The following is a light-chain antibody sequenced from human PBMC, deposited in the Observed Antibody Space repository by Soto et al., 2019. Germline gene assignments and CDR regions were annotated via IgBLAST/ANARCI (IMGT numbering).Light chain of an antibody. J-gene: IGKJ1*01. V-gene: IGKV3-20*01. Sequence: EIVLTQSPGTLSLSPGERATLSCRASQSVSSSLAWYQQKPGQAPSLLIYAASSRATGIPDRFSGSGSGEDFTLTSSRLEPEDFAVYYCQQYGSSPVTFGQGTKVEIK. CDR2: AAS. CDR1: QSVSSS. CDR3: QQYGSSPVT.